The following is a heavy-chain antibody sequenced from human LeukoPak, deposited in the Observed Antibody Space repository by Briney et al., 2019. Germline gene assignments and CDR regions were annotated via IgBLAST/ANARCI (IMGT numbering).Heavy chain of an antibody. CDR1: GFNVSSNY. J-gene: IGHJ4*02. CDR3: ATGKDGYNFRYYFDC. Sequence: GGSLRLSCAASGFNVSSNYMTWVRQAPGKGPEWVSIIYIGGSTYYADSVKGRFTISRDNSKNTLYLQMNSLRAEDTAVYYCATGKDGYNFRYYFDCWGQGTLVTVSS. CDR2: IYIGGST. V-gene: IGHV3-66*01. D-gene: IGHD5-24*01.